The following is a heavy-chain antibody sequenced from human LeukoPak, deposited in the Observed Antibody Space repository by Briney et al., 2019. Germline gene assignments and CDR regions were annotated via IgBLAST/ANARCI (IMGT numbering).Heavy chain of an antibody. CDR2: INSDGSDT. J-gene: IGHJ4*02. Sequence: PGGSLRLSCAASKFTFSNYWMHWVRQAPGKGLVWVSHINSDGSDTNYADSVKGRFPISRDNAKNTLYLQMNSLRAEDTAVYYCAREVGAIDYWGQGTLVTVSA. CDR3: AREVGAIDY. D-gene: IGHD1-26*01. V-gene: IGHV3-74*01. CDR1: KFTFSNYW.